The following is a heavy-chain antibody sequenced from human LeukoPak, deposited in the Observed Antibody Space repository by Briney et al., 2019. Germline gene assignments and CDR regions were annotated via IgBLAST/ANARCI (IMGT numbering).Heavy chain of an antibody. Sequence: SVKVSCKASGGTFSSYAISWVRQAPGQGLEWMGRIIPIFGTANYAQKFQGRVTITTDESASTAYMELSSLRSEDTAVYYCATNEGTYYDSSRGTFDYWGQGTLVTVSS. CDR1: GGTFSSYA. CDR2: IIPIFGTA. J-gene: IGHJ4*02. V-gene: IGHV1-69*05. CDR3: ATNEGTYYDSSRGTFDY. D-gene: IGHD3-22*01.